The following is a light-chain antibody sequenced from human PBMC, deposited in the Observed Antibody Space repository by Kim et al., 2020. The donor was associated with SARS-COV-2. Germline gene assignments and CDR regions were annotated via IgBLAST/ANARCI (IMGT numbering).Light chain of an antibody. CDR2: AAS. V-gene: IGKV1-39*01. Sequence: DIQMTQSPSSLSASVGDKVTIACRATQSISSHLNWYQQKPGRAPKLLISAASTLQGGVPSRFSGSGSETDFTLTISSLQPEDFATYFCQQSYITPFTFGPGTKVDIK. J-gene: IGKJ3*01. CDR3: QQSYITPFT. CDR1: QSISSH.